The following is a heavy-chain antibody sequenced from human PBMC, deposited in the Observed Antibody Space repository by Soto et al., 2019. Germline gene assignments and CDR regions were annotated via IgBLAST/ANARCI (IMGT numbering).Heavy chain of an antibody. CDR1: GGSISSGGYS. CDR2: IYHSGST. J-gene: IGHJ5*02. D-gene: IGHD3-16*02. CDR3: ARDTLNHGWFDP. V-gene: IGHV4-30-2*05. Sequence: SETLSLTCAVSGGSISSGGYSWSWIRQPPGKGLEWIGYIYHSGSTYYNPSLKSRVTISVDTSKNQFSLKLSSVTAADTAVYYCARDTLNHGWFDPWGQGTLVTVSS.